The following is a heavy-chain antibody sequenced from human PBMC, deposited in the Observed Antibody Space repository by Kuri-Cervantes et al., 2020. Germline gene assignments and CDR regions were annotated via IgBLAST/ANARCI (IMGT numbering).Heavy chain of an antibody. CDR2: IRSKAYGGTT. D-gene: IGHD1-26*01. CDR1: GFTFGDYA. V-gene: IGHV3-49*04. CDR3: AKIRQVGADGGFDY. J-gene: IGHJ4*02. Sequence: GESLKISCTASGFTFGDYAMSWVRQAPGKGLEWVGFIRSKAYGGTTEYAASVKGRFTISRDDSKSIAYLQMNSLRAEDTAVYYCAKIRQVGADGGFDYWGQGTLVTVSS.